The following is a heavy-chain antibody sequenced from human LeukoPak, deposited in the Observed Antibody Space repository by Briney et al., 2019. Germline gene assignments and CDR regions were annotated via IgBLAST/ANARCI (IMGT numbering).Heavy chain of an antibody. Sequence: GGSLRLSCAASGFTFDDYAMHWVRQAPGKGLEWVSGISWNSGSIGYADSVKGRFTISRDNAKNSLYLQMNSLRAEDTALYYCAKDSGYDSSGYYGYWGQGTLVTVSS. CDR3: AKDSGYDSSGYYGY. J-gene: IGHJ4*02. CDR2: ISWNSGSI. V-gene: IGHV3-9*01. CDR1: GFTFDDYA. D-gene: IGHD3-22*01.